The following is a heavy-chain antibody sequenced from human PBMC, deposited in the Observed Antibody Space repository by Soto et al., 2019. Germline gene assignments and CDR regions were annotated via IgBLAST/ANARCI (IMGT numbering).Heavy chain of an antibody. Sequence: QVQLVESGGGVLQPGRSLRLSCAASGFTFSSYGMHWVRQAPGKRLEWVAVISYDGSNKYYADSVKGRFTISRDNSKKTMYLQMDGLKAEDTAVYYCANHRVKYCRRTSCSFWNWFDPWGQGTLVTVSS. J-gene: IGHJ5*02. CDR1: GFTFSSYG. V-gene: IGHV3-30*18. D-gene: IGHD2-2*01. CDR3: ANHRVKYCRRTSCSFWNWFDP. CDR2: ISYDGSNK.